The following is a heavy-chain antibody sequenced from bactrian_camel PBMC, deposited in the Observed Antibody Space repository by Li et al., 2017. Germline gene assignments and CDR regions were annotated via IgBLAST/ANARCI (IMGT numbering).Heavy chain of an antibody. V-gene: IGHV3S53*01. CDR2: IDSDGNT. D-gene: IGHD1*01. Sequence: VQLVESGGGSVQARGSLRLSCAYNGYSNHEACMGWFREPDGKKREGVAAIDSDGNTRYADSVKGRFTISRDNAKNTIYLQMANLKPEDTAMYYCGANLGAPCVGGYWTSNGRVGYWGQGTQVTVSS. CDR1: GYSNHEAC. CDR3: GANLGAPCVGGYWTSNGRVGY. J-gene: IGHJ4*01.